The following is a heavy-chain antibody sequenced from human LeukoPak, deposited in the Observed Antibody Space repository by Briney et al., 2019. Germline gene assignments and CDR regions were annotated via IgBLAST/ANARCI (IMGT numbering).Heavy chain of an antibody. CDR3: ARGGDSGYDYYYYYYMDV. CDR2: MNPNSGNT. CDR1: GYTFTGYY. Sequence: ASVKVSCKASGYTFTGYYMHWVRQAPGQGLEWMGWMNPNSGNTGYAQKFQGRVTMTRNTSISTAYMELSSLRSEDTAVYYCARGGDSGYDYYYYYYMDVWGKGTTVTISS. V-gene: IGHV1-8*02. J-gene: IGHJ6*03. D-gene: IGHD5-12*01.